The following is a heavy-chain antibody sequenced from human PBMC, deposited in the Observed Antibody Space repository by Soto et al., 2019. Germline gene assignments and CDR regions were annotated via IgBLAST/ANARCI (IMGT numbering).Heavy chain of an antibody. D-gene: IGHD3-9*01. J-gene: IGHJ6*02. CDR1: GFTFSSYW. CDR2: INSDGSST. V-gene: IGHV3-74*01. Sequence: GSLRLSCAASGFTFSSYWMHWGRQARGKGQVWVSRINSDGSSTYYADSVKGRFTISRDNAKNMLYLQMNSLRAEDTAVYYCARDQIRITIFPGPYGMDVWGQGTTVTVSS. CDR3: ARDQIRITIFPGPYGMDV.